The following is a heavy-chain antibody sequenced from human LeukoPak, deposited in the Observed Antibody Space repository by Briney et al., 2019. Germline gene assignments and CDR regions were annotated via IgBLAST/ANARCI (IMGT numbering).Heavy chain of an antibody. CDR2: IWYDGSNK. CDR1: GFTFSSYG. J-gene: IGHJ4*02. D-gene: IGHD5-18*01. V-gene: IGHV3-33*06. CDR3: AKDYGYSDGFSDY. Sequence: SLRLSCAASGFTFSSYGMHWVRQAPGTGLEWVAVIWYDGSNKYYADSVKGRFTISRDNSKNTLYLQMNSLRAEDTAVYYCAKDYGYSDGFSDYWGQGTLVTVSS.